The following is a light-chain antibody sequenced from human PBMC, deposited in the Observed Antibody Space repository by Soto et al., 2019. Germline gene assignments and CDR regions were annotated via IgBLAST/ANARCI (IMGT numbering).Light chain of an antibody. CDR3: QHYNSYSEA. Sequence: DIQMTQSPSSLSASVEDRVIITCRASQSIINHLNWYQQKPGKAPKLLIFAASSLQSGVPSRFSGSRSGPDFTLTISSLQPEDFATYYCQHYNSYSEAFGQGTKVDIK. J-gene: IGKJ1*01. CDR2: AAS. V-gene: IGKV1-39*01. CDR1: QSIINH.